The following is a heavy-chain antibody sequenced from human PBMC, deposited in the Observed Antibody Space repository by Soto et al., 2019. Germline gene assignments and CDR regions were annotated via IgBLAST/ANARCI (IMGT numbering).Heavy chain of an antibody. CDR1: GGSISSGGYY. Sequence: SETLSLTCTVSGGSISSGGYYWSWIRQHPGKGLEWIGYIYYSGSTYYNPSLKSRVTISVDTSKNQFSLKLSSVTAADTAVYYCARAKHSNYLYYGMYFWGQGTTVTVSS. CDR3: ARAKHSNYLYYGMYF. D-gene: IGHD4-4*01. CDR2: IYYSGST. J-gene: IGHJ6*02. V-gene: IGHV4-31*03.